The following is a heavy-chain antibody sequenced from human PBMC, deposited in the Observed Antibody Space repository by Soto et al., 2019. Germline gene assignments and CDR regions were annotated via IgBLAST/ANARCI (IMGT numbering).Heavy chain of an antibody. CDR2: ISAYNGNT. J-gene: IGHJ5*02. CDR1: GYTFTSYG. Sequence: ASVKVSCTASGYTFTSYGISWVRQAPGQGLEWMGWISAYNGNTNYAQKLQGRVTMTTDTTTSTAYKELRSLRSDDTAVYYCGRGHPYYDILTGYYTGWSAPWGKGTLVTVSS. CDR3: GRGHPYYDILTGYYTGWSAP. D-gene: IGHD3-9*01. V-gene: IGHV1-18*01.